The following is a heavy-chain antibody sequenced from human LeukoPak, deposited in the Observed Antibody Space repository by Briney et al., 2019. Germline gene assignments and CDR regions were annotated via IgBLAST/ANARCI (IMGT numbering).Heavy chain of an antibody. CDR3: ARGRGSGFSFDY. CDR1: GYTFTSYD. J-gene: IGHJ4*02. D-gene: IGHD6-19*01. V-gene: IGHV1-8*01. Sequence: ASVKVSCKASGYTFTSYDINWVRQATGQGLEWMGWMNPNSGNTGYAQKFQGRVTMTRNTSISTAYMELSSLRSEGTAVYYCARGRGSGFSFDYWGQGTLVTVSS. CDR2: MNPNSGNT.